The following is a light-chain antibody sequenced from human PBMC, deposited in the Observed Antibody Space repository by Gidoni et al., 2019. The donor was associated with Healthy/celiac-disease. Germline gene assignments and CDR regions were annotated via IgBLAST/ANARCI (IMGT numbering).Light chain of an antibody. J-gene: IGKJ3*01. CDR3: QQRET. CDR1: QSVSSY. Sequence: EIVLTQSPATLSLSPGERAPLSCRASQSVSSYLAWYHQKPGQAPRLLISDASNRATGIPARFSGSGSGTDFTLTISSLEPEDFAVYYCQQRETFGPGTKVDIK. CDR2: DAS. V-gene: IGKV3-11*01.